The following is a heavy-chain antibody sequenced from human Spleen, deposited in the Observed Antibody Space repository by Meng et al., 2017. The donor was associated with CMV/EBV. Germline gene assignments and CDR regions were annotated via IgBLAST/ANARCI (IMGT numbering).Heavy chain of an antibody. D-gene: IGHD2-15*01. CDR3: ARVAATRWFDP. J-gene: IGHJ5*02. Sequence: AVSGRSISSGGYSWSWIRQPPGKGLEWIGYIYHSGSTYYNPSLKSRVTISVDRSKNQFSLKLSSVTAADTAVYYCARVAATRWFDPWGQGTLVTVSS. V-gene: IGHV4-30-2*01. CDR2: IYHSGST. CDR1: GRSISSGGYS.